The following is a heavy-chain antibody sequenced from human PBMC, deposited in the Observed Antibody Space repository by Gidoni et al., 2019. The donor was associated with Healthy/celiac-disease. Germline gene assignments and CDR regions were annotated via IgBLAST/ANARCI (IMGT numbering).Heavy chain of an antibody. D-gene: IGHD6-13*01. CDR1: GFTFDDYT. CDR2: ISWDGGST. Sequence: EVQLVESGGVVVQPGGSLRLSCAASGFTFDDYTMHWVRQAPGKGLEWVSLISWDGGSTYYADSVKGRFTISRDNSKNSLYLQMNSLRTEDTALYYCATPLLIAAAGTYMDVWGKGTTVTVSS. CDR3: ATPLLIAAAGTYMDV. V-gene: IGHV3-43*01. J-gene: IGHJ6*03.